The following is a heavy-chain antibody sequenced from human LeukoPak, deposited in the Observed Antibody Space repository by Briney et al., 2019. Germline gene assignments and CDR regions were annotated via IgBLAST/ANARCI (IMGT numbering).Heavy chain of an antibody. CDR3: AKGSSSGWFPFDY. CDR2: ISWNSGSI. CDR1: GFTFDDYV. Sequence: GGSLRLSCAASGFTFDDYVMHSVRQAPGKGLEWVSSISWNSGSIDYADSVKGRFTISRDNAKNSLYLQMNSLRAEDTALYYCAKGSSSGWFPFDYWGQGTLVTVSS. D-gene: IGHD6-19*01. J-gene: IGHJ4*02. V-gene: IGHV3-9*01.